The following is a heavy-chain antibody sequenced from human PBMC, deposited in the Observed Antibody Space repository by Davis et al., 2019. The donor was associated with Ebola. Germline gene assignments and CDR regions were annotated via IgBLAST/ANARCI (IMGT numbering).Heavy chain of an antibody. V-gene: IGHV3-73*01. Sequence: PGGSLRLSCAASGFSFTDAWMNWVRQASGKGLEWVGRIKSKANSYTTAYTASVKGRFTISRDDSKNTAYLQMNSLKTEDTAVYYCARLGDGYRPWGQGTLVIVSP. J-gene: IGHJ5*02. D-gene: IGHD5-24*01. CDR2: IKSKANSYTT. CDR3: ARLGDGYRP. CDR1: GFSFTDAW.